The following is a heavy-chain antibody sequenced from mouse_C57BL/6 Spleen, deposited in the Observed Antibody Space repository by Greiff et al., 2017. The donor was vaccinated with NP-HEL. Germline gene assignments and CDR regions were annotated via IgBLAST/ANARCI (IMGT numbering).Heavy chain of an antibody. V-gene: IGHV14-2*01. Sequence: VQLQQSGAELVKPGASVKLSCTASGFNIKDYYMHWVKQRTEQGLEWIGRIDPEDGETKYAPQFQGKATITADTSSNTAYLQLSSLTSEDTAVYYCACYDGYSYWGQGTTLTVSS. J-gene: IGHJ2*01. CDR2: IDPEDGET. CDR1: GFNIKDYY. CDR3: ACYDGYSY. D-gene: IGHD2-3*01.